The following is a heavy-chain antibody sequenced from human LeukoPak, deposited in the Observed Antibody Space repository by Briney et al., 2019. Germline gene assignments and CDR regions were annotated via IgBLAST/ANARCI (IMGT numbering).Heavy chain of an antibody. J-gene: IGHJ4*02. CDR2: IKQDRSEK. CDR1: GFTFTNYW. CDR3: ARALIGYYFDY. Sequence: GGSLRLSCAASGFTFTNYWMSWVRQAPGKGLELVANIKQDRSEKYYVDSVKGRFTISRDNAKNSLYLQMNSLRAEDTAVYYCARALIGYYFDYWGQGTLVTVSS. D-gene: IGHD2-8*01. V-gene: IGHV3-7*01.